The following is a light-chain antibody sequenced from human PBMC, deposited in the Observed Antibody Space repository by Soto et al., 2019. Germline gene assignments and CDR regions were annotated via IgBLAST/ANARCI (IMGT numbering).Light chain of an antibody. J-gene: IGLJ1*01. Sequence: QSVLTQPPSPSGSPGQSVTISCPGTRSDVGAYNYVSWYQQHPGKAPKLMIYEVSKRPSGVPDRFSGSKSGNTASLTVSGLQAEDETDYYCSSYAGSNTYVFGTGTKVTVL. CDR3: SSYAGSNTYV. V-gene: IGLV2-8*01. CDR1: RSDVGAYNY. CDR2: EVS.